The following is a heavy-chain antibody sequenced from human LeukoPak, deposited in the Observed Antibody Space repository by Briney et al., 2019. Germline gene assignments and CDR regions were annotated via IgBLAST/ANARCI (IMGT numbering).Heavy chain of an antibody. J-gene: IGHJ4*02. Sequence: GGSLRLSCAASGFTFSGYAMSWVRQAPGKGLELASSISGSGGSTHYADSVKGRFTISRDNSKNTLYLQMNSLRAEDTAVCFCAKDVRYGSSGIFDYWGQGTLGTVSS. CDR2: ISGSGGST. V-gene: IGHV3-23*01. D-gene: IGHD2-2*01. CDR3: AKDVRYGSSGIFDY. CDR1: GFTFSGYA.